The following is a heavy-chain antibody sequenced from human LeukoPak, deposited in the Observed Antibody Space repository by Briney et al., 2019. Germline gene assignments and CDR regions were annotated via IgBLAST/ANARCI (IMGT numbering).Heavy chain of an antibody. J-gene: IGHJ4*02. CDR1: GGTFSSYA. CDR3: ARVSDSGSSTGPFDY. CDR2: IIPIFGTA. Sequence: ASVKVSCKASGGTFSSYAISWVRQAPGQGLEWMGGIIPIFGTANYAQEFQGRVTITADESTSTAYMELSSLRSEDTAVYYCARVSDSGSSTGPFDYWGQGTLVTVSS. D-gene: IGHD1-26*01. V-gene: IGHV1-69*13.